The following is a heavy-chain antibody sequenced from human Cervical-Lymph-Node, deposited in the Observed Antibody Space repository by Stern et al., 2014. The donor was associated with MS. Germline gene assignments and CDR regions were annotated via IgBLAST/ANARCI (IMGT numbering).Heavy chain of an antibody. CDR3: ARAPIVVVPAAPYYYYGMDV. J-gene: IGHJ6*02. V-gene: IGHV3-33*01. Sequence: VQLVESGGGVVQPGRSLRLSCAASGFTFSSYGMHWVRQAPGKGLEWVAVIWYDGSNKYYADSVKGRFTISRDNSKNTLYLQMNSLRAEDTAVYYCARAPIVVVPAAPYYYYGMDVWGQGTTVTVSS. D-gene: IGHD2-2*01. CDR1: GFTFSSYG. CDR2: IWYDGSNK.